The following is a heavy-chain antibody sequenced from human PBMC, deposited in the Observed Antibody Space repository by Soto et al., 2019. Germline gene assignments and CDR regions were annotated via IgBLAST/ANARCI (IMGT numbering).Heavy chain of an antibody. CDR3: AENIVVVPAATDTFYYYYYGMDV. D-gene: IGHD2-2*01. CDR2: IIPIFGTA. CDR1: GGTFSSYA. V-gene: IGHV1-69*13. Sequence: ASVKVSCKASGGTFSSYAISWVRQAPGQGLEWMGGIIPIFGTANYAQKFQGRVTITADESTSTAYMELSSLRSEDTAVYYCAENIVVVPAATDTFYYYYYGMDVWGQGTTVTVS. J-gene: IGHJ6*02.